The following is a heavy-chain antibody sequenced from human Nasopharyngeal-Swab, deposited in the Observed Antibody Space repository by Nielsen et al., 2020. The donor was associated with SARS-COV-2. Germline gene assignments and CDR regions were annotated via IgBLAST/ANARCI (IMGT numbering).Heavy chain of an antibody. CDR1: GFTFSSYG. J-gene: IGHJ6*02. CDR3: ARGSKFYYAMDF. D-gene: IGHD3-10*01. Sequence: GESLKISCAASGFTFSSYGMNWVRQAPGKGLEWVSYIHKGGGIIYYADSVKGRFTISRDNAKNSLSLQMNNLRVEDTAVYYCARGSKFYYAMDFWGQGTTVTVSS. CDR2: IHKGGGII. V-gene: IGHV3-48*04.